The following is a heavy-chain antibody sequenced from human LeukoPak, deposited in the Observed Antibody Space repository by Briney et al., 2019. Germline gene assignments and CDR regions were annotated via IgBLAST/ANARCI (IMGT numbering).Heavy chain of an antibody. J-gene: IGHJ6*03. V-gene: IGHV6-1*01. Sequence: SQTLSLTCGISGDSVASNSAAWNWIRQSPSRGLEWLGRTYYRSDWYKDYAVFVKSRITINADTSKNQFSLKLSSVTAADTAVYYCARKMLHFNRPRRDYYYYMDVWGKGTTVTVSS. CDR1: GDSVASNSAA. CDR2: TYYRSDWYK. CDR3: ARKMLHFNRPRRDYYYYMDV. D-gene: IGHD2/OR15-2a*01.